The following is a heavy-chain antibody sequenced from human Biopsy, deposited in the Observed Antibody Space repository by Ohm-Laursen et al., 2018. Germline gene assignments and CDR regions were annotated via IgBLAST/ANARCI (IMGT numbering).Heavy chain of an antibody. D-gene: IGHD6-19*01. CDR2: ISSSGSTI. Sequence: GSLRFSCSASGFTFSSYEMNWVRQAPGKGLEWVSYISSSGSTIYYADSVKGRFTISRDNAKNSLYLQMNSLRAEDTAVYYCAGDYPSYSSGWYREPPIQCWGQGTLVTVSS. CDR3: AGDYPSYSSGWYREPPIQC. J-gene: IGHJ4*02. CDR1: GFTFSSYE. V-gene: IGHV3-48*03.